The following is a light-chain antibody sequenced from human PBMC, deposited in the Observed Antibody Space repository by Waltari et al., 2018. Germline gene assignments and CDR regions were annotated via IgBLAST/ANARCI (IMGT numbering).Light chain of an antibody. CDR1: SSNIGTNA. Sequence: QSVLTQPPSVSEAPRQRVTISCSGSSSNIGTNAVTWYQQLPGKAPKLLIYYDDLVPSGVSDRFSGSKSGTSASLAISGLQSEDEADYYCAAWDDSLNGYVFGTGTKVTVL. CDR3: AAWDDSLNGYV. J-gene: IGLJ1*01. V-gene: IGLV1-36*01. CDR2: YDD.